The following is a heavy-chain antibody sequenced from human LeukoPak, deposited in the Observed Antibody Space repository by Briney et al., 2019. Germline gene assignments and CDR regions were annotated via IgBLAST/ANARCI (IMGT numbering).Heavy chain of an antibody. V-gene: IGHV4-34*01. CDR1: GGSFSGYY. CDR2: MNHSGST. J-gene: IGHJ2*01. CDR3: ARSVRYFDL. D-gene: IGHD5/OR15-5a*01. Sequence: SETLSLTCAVYGGSFSGYYWSWIRQPPGKGLEWIGEMNHSGSTNYNPSLKSRVTISVDTSKNQFSLKLSSVTAADTAVYYCARSVRYFDLWGRGTLVTVSS.